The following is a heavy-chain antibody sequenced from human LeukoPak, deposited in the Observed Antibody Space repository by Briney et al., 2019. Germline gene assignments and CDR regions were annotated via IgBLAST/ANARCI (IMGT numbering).Heavy chain of an antibody. CDR1: GYTFTSYG. V-gene: IGHV1-18*01. J-gene: IGHJ3*02. Sequence: ASVKVSCKASGYTFTSYGISWVRQAPGQGLEWMGWISAYNGNTNYAQKLQGRVTMTTDTSTSTAYMELRSLRSDDTAVYYCARDSDPLEDYGDYELLDLLAFDIWGQGTMVTVSS. D-gene: IGHD4-17*01. CDR2: ISAYNGNT. CDR3: ARDSDPLEDYGDYELLDLLAFDI.